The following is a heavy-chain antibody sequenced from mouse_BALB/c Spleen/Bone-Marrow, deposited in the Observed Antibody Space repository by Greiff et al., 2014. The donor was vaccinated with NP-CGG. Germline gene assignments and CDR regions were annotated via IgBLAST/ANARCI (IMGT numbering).Heavy chain of an antibody. CDR1: GYSFTGYY. Sequence: VQLKESGPELVKPGPSVKISCKASGYSFTGYYMHWVKQSHGKSLEWIGGINPYNGGTSYNQKFKGKATLTVDTSSSTAFMELHSLTSEDSLVYYCARQLYGNYAYWGQGTLVTVSA. J-gene: IGHJ3*01. CDR2: INPYNGGT. V-gene: IGHV1S30*01. D-gene: IGHD2-10*02. CDR3: ARQLYGNYAY.